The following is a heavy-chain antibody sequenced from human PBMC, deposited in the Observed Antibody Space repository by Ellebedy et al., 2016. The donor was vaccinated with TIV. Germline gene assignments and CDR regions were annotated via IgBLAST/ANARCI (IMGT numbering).Heavy chain of an antibody. CDR1: GFTFRSYW. V-gene: IGHV3-74*01. J-gene: IGHJ3*02. Sequence: GESLKISCAASGFTFRSYWMHWVRQFPVKGLVWVPRINSDESRTSYAGSVKGRFTISRDNAKNTLYLQMNSLTAEDTAVYYCARSDAFDIWGQGTMVTVSS. CDR2: INSDESRT. CDR3: ARSDAFDI.